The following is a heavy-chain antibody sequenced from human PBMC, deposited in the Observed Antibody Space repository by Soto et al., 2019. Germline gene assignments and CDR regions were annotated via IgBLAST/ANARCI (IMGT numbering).Heavy chain of an antibody. CDR3: ARQYDYDSSGYYPNWFDP. J-gene: IGHJ5*02. Sequence: SQTLSLTCAISGDSVSSNSAAWNWIRQSPSRGLEWLGRTYYRSKWYNDYAVSVKSRITINPDTSKNQFSLQLNSVTPEDTAVYYCARQYDYDSSGYYPNWFDPWGQGTLVTVSS. V-gene: IGHV6-1*01. CDR1: GDSVSSNSAA. D-gene: IGHD3-22*01. CDR2: TYYRSKWYN.